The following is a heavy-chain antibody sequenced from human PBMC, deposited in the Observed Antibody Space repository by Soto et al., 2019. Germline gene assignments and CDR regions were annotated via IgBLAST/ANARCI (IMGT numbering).Heavy chain of an antibody. J-gene: IGHJ4*02. Sequence: PGGSLRLSCAASGFNFSDHYMNWIRQAPGKGLEWVSYISGSSRYTNFADSVKGRFTISRDNAKNSLYLQMNSLRAEDTAVYYCARHTSGWHYYDYWGQGTPVTVSS. CDR2: ISGSSRYT. D-gene: IGHD6-19*01. CDR3: ARHTSGWHYYDY. V-gene: IGHV3-11*06. CDR1: GFNFSDHY.